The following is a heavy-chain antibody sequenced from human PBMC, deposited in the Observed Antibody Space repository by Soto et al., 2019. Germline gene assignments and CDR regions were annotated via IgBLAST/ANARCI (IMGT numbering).Heavy chain of an antibody. CDR1: GGSFSGYY. J-gene: IGHJ4*02. D-gene: IGHD4-4*01. CDR3: ARGATVTMIPWVY. CDR2: INHSGST. V-gene: IGHV4-34*01. Sequence: SETLSLTCAVYGGSFSGYYWSWIRQPPGKGLEWIGEINHSGSTNYNPSLKSRVTISVDTSKNQFSLKLSSVTAADTAVYYCARGATVTMIPWVYWGQGTLVTVSS.